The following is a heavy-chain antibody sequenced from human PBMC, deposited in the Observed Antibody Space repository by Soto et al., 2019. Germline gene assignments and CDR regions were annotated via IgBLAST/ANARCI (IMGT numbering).Heavy chain of an antibody. CDR3: AREGAMVRGKYGMDV. Sequence: QVQLVQSGAEVKKPGSSVKVSCKASGGTFSSYAISWVRQAPGQGLEWMGGIIPIFGTANYAQKFQGRVTIXVDPSXXKAHMELSSLRSEDTAVYYCAREGAMVRGKYGMDVWGQGTTVTVSS. V-gene: IGHV1-69*12. CDR1: GGTFSSYA. CDR2: IIPIFGTA. D-gene: IGHD3-10*01. J-gene: IGHJ6*02.